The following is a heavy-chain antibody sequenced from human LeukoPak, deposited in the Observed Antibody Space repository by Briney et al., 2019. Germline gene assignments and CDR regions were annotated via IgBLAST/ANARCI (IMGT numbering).Heavy chain of an antibody. CDR1: GYTFTKYG. J-gene: IGHJ4*02. CDR2: ISTYNGNT. Sequence: GASVKVSCKASGYTFTKYGITWVRQAPGQGLEWMGWISTYNGNTNYAQKLQGRVTMTTDTSTSTAYMELRSLISDDAAVYYCARVGTQLVPQHPFDYWGQGTLVTVSS. D-gene: IGHD6-13*01. CDR3: ARVGTQLVPQHPFDY. V-gene: IGHV1-18*01.